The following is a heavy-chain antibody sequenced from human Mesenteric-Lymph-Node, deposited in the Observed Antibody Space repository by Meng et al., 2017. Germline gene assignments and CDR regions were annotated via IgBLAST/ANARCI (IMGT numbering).Heavy chain of an antibody. J-gene: IGHJ4*02. Sequence: GESLKISCAASGFTFSSYSMNWVRQAPGKGLEWVSSISSSSSYIYYADSVKGRFTISRDNAKNSLYLQMNSLRAEDTAVYYCARTHYDSSGYYTSDYWGQGTLVTVSS. D-gene: IGHD3-22*01. CDR2: ISSSSSYI. CDR3: ARTHYDSSGYYTSDY. V-gene: IGHV3-21*01. CDR1: GFTFSSYS.